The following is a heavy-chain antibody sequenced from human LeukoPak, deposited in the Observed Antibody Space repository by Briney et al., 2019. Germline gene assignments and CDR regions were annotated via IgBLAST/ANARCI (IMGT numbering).Heavy chain of an antibody. CDR3: ARDGAYDILTGYYNPNWFDP. J-gene: IGHJ5*02. CDR2: IIPIFGAA. CDR1: GGTFSSYA. Sequence: SVKVSCKGSGGTFSSYAISWVRQAPAQGLEWMGGIIPIFGAANYAQKFQGRVTITADKSTSKAYMELSSMRSEDTAVYYCARDGAYDILTGYYNPNWFDPWGQGTLVTVSS. V-gene: IGHV1-69*06. D-gene: IGHD3-9*01.